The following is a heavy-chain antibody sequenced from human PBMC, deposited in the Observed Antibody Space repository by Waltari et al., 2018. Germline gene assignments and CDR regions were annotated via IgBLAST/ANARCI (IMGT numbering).Heavy chain of an antibody. J-gene: IGHJ4*02. CDR2: VSSDGSIT. V-gene: IGHV3-30*07. CDR1: GFTFSNYA. Sequence: QVQLVESGGGVVQPGRSLRLSCAASGFTFSNYAMQWVRQAPGKGLDWVAVVSSDGSITYYAESVKGRFTISRDNTKNTLYLQMDSLTAEDTAVYFCARVEPADYIGTDYWGPGTLVTVSS. CDR3: ARVEPADYIGTDY. D-gene: IGHD1-1*01.